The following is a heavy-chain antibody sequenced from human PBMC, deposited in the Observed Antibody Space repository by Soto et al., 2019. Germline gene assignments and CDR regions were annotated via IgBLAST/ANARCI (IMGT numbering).Heavy chain of an antibody. V-gene: IGHV3-23*01. D-gene: IGHD1-1*01. J-gene: IGHJ4*02. Sequence: PGGSLRLSCAASGFTFSSHGMNWVRQAPGKGQERVSYISGRSGSTYYADTVKGRFTISRDNSKNTLYLQMNSLRAEDTAVYYCSKTSVRWAQQPNYFDYWGQGTLVTVSS. CDR1: GFTFSSHG. CDR2: ISGRSGST. CDR3: SKTSVRWAQQPNYFDY.